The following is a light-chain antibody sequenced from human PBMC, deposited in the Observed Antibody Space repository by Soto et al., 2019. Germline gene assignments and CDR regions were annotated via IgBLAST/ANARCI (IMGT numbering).Light chain of an antibody. J-gene: IGLJ2*01. CDR2: DVS. CDR1: SSDIGDYKY. Sequence: QSALTQPASVSGSPGQSITISCTGSSSDIGDYKYVSWYKQHPGKAPKLMIYDVSNRPSGVYNRFSGSKSGNTVSLTISGLQSEAEADYYCSSYTSTNFVIFGGGTKLTVL. V-gene: IGLV2-14*01. CDR3: SSYTSTNFVI.